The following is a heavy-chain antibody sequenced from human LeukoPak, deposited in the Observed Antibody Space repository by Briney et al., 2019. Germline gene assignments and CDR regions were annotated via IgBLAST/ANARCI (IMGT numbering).Heavy chain of an antibody. J-gene: IGHJ6*02. V-gene: IGHV3-23*01. CDR3: ARDRRDYYDSSGYYGMDV. CDR2: ISGSGDGT. Sequence: PGGSLRLSCEASGFTFSSYALTWVRQAPRKGLEWVSAISGSGDGTYYADSVKGRFTISRDNSKNTLYLQMNSLRAEDTAVYYCARDRRDYYDSSGYYGMDVWGQGTTVTVSS. CDR1: GFTFSSYA. D-gene: IGHD3-22*01.